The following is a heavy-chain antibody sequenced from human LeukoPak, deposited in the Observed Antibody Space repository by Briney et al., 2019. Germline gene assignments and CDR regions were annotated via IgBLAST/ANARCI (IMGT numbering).Heavy chain of an antibody. CDR2: INHSGST. J-gene: IGHJ4*02. Sequence: SETLSLTCAVYGGSFSGYYWSWIRQPPGKGLEWIGEINHSGSTNYNPSLKGRVTISVDTSKNQFSLKLSSVTAADTAVYYCARGGHSYDFWSGYYISYFDYWGQGTLVTVSS. CDR1: GGSFSGYY. D-gene: IGHD3-3*01. CDR3: ARGGHSYDFWSGYYISYFDY. V-gene: IGHV4-34*01.